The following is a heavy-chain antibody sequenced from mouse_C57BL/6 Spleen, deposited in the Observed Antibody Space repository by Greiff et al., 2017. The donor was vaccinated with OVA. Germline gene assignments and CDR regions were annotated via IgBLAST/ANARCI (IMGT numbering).Heavy chain of an antibody. D-gene: IGHD1-1*01. V-gene: IGHV2-2*01. Sequence: VHLVESGPGLVQPSQSLSITCTVSGFSLTSYGVHWVRQSPGKGLAWLGVIWSGGSTDYNAAFISRLSISKDNSKSQVFFKMNSLQADDTAIYYCARGIYYYGSSGYAMDYWGQGTSVTVSS. CDR2: IWSGGST. CDR1: GFSLTSYG. J-gene: IGHJ4*01. CDR3: ARGIYYYGSSGYAMDY.